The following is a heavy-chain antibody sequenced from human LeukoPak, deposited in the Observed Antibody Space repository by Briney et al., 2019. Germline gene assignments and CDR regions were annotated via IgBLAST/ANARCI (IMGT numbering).Heavy chain of an antibody. D-gene: IGHD2-21*02. V-gene: IGHV4-59*12. J-gene: IGHJ6*03. CDR2: IYYSGST. CDR1: GGSISSYY. Sequence: SETLSLTCTVSGGSISSYYWSWIRQTPGKGLEWIGYIYYSGSTNFNPSLKSRVTMSVDTSKNQFSLKLSSVTAADTAVYYCARGVVVTAIPYYYYYMDVWGKGTTVTISS. CDR3: ARGVVVTAIPYYYYYMDV.